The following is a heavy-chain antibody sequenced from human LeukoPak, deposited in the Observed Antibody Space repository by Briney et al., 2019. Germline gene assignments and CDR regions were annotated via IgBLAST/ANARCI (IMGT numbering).Heavy chain of an antibody. CDR2: IHPEGNEK. CDR3: ARGDDFSGDH. D-gene: IGHD1-1*01. J-gene: IGHJ4*02. CDR1: GFTFSKFW. Sequence: PGGSLRLSCATFGFTFSKFWMSWVRQVPGRGLEWVANIHPEGNEKYHVESVEGRFTISRDNTRDLLFFQMNGLRVEDTAVYYCARGDDFSGDHWGQGTLVTVSS. V-gene: IGHV3-7*04.